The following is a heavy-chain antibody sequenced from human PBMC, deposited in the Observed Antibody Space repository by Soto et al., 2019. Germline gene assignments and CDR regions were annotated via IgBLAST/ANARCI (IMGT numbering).Heavy chain of an antibody. CDR3: ARDSHSSSRYSSSYARGNWFDP. V-gene: IGHV4-59*01. CDR2: IYYSGST. Sequence: PSETLSLTCTVSGGSISSYYWSWIRQPPGKGLEWIGYIYYSGSTNYNPSLKSRVTISVDTSKNQFSLKLSSVTAADTAVYYCARDSHSSSRYSSSYARGNWFDPWGQGTLVTVS. CDR1: GGSISSYY. J-gene: IGHJ5*02. D-gene: IGHD6-13*01.